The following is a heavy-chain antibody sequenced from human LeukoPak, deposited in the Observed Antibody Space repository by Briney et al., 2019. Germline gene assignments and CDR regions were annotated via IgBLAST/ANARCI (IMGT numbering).Heavy chain of an antibody. J-gene: IGHJ4*02. Sequence: GGSLRLSCAASGFSFSSHAMNWVRLAPGKGLEWVSAISGSGGSTYYADSVKGRFTISRDNSKNTLYLQMNSLRAEDTAVYYCAKMGSNKYYFDYWGQGTLVTVSS. CDR1: GFSFSSHA. V-gene: IGHV3-23*01. CDR3: AKMGSNKYYFDY. D-gene: IGHD6-13*01. CDR2: ISGSGGST.